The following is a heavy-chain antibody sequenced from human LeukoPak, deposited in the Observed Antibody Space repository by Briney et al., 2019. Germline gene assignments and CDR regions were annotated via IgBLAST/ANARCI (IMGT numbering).Heavy chain of an antibody. CDR2: ISGSGGST. D-gene: IGHD1-26*01. CDR1: GFTFSSYA. Sequence: GGSLRLSCAASGFTFSSYAMSWVRQAPGKGLEWVSAISGSGGSTYYADSVKGRFTISRDNSKNTLYLQMNSRRAEDTAVYYCAKGEAIGNDAFDIWGQGTMVTVSS. J-gene: IGHJ3*02. CDR3: AKGEAIGNDAFDI. V-gene: IGHV3-23*01.